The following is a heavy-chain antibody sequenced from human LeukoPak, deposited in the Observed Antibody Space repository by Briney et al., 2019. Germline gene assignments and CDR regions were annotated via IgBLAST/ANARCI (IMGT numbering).Heavy chain of an antibody. CDR2: QSGSGHNT. J-gene: IGHJ5*02. D-gene: IGHD3-10*01. V-gene: IGHV3-23*01. CDR3: ATDWTLRGVPTFFDP. Sequence: GGSLRLSCEASGFTIENHVMTWVRQAPGKGPEWVASQSGSGHNTYYSESVRGRFAISRDNSKNTVFLQMDSLRVEDTAIYYCATDWTLRGVPTFFDPWGQGTVVSVSS. CDR1: GFTIENHV.